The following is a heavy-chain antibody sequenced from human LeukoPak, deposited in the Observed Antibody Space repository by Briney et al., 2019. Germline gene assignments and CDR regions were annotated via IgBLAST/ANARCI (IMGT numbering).Heavy chain of an antibody. Sequence: GGSLRLSCAASGLTFSSYSMNWDRQAPGKWLEWVSSISSSSSYIYYADSVKGRFTISRDNAKNSLYLQMNSLRAEDTAVYYCARSDCSSTSCDGLNYYGMDVWGRGTTVTVSS. J-gene: IGHJ6*02. V-gene: IGHV3-21*01. D-gene: IGHD2-2*01. CDR2: ISSSSSYI. CDR1: GLTFSSYS. CDR3: ARSDCSSTSCDGLNYYGMDV.